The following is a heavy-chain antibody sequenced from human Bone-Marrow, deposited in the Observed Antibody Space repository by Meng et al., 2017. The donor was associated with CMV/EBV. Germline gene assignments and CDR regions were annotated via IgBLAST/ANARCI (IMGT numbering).Heavy chain of an antibody. V-gene: IGHV1-2*02. J-gene: IGHJ6*02. D-gene: IGHD6-19*01. Sequence: ASVKVSCKASGYTFTGYYMHWVRQAPGQGLEWMGWINPNSGGTNYAQKFQGRVTMTRDTSISTAYMELRRLRSDDTAVYYCARMYSSGWYSFYYYYGMDVWGQGTMVTVSS. CDR3: ARMYSSGWYSFYYYYGMDV. CDR2: INPNSGGT. CDR1: GYTFTGYY.